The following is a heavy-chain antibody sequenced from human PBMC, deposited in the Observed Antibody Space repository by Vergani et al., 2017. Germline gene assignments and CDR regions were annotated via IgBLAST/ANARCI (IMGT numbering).Heavy chain of an antibody. Sequence: QLQLQESGPGLVKPSETLSLTCAVSGASIGSTSDYWAWIRQPPGKGLEWIATIYYSGTTYYNPSLKSRVTISIDTSKKQFSLKLTSVTATDTAMYYCAKQYASGSYKHWGQGTLVTVSS. D-gene: IGHD3-10*01. CDR3: AKQYASGSYKH. J-gene: IGHJ4*02. CDR2: IYYSGTT. V-gene: IGHV4-39*01. CDR1: GASIGSTSDY.